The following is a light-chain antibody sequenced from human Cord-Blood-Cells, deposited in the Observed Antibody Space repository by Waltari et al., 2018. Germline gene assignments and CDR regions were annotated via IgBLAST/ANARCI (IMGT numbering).Light chain of an antibody. Sequence: QSALTQPPSASGSPGPSVTIPCTGTSSDGGGYNYVSWYQEHPGKAPKLKIYWVSKRPTEVRDRFSGSKYDNPAYLTVYGLQAEDEADYYCSSYAGSNNCVVFGVGTKLAVL. V-gene: IGLV2-8*01. J-gene: IGLJ2*01. CDR3: SSYAGSNNCVV. CDR2: WVS. CDR1: SSDGGGYNY.